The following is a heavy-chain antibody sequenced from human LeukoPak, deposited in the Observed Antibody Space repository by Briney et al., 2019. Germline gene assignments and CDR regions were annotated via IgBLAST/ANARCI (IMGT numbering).Heavy chain of an antibody. CDR3: ARPIPFGELAD. J-gene: IGHJ3*01. V-gene: IGHV4-30-4*01. CDR2: IYYSGGT. D-gene: IGHD3-10*01. CDR1: SGSISRGDYS. Sequence: SETLSLTCTVSSGSISRGDYSRSWIRQPPGKRLEWIGYIYYSGGTYYNPSLKSRVTISVDTSKNQFSLKLSSVTAADTAVYYCARPIPFGELADWGQGTMVTVSS.